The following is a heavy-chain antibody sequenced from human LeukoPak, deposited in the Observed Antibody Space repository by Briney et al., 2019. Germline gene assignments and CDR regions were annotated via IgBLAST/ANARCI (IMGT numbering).Heavy chain of an antibody. CDR2: INPSGGST. CDR1: GYTFTSYY. CDR3: ARAYYYDSSGYYSPEFDY. J-gene: IGHJ4*02. D-gene: IGHD3-22*01. V-gene: IGHV1-46*01. Sequence: GASVKVSCKASGYTFTSYYMHWVRQAPGQGLEWMGIINPSGGSTSYAQKFQGRVTMTRDTSISTAYMELSRLRSDDTAVYYCARAYYYDSSGYYSPEFDYWGQGTLVTVSS.